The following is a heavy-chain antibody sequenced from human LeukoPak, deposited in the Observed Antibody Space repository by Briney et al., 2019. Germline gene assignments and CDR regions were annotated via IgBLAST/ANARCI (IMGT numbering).Heavy chain of an antibody. CDR2: INHSGST. V-gene: IGHV4-34*01. J-gene: IGHJ5*02. D-gene: IGHD6-13*01. CDR1: GGSFSGYY. Sequence: SETLSLTCAVYGGSFSGYYWSWIRQPPGKGLEWIGEINHSGSTNYNPSLKSRVTISVDTSKNQFSLKLSSVTAADTAVYYCATSGYSSSFWLDPWGQGTLVTVSS. CDR3: ATSGYSSSFWLDP.